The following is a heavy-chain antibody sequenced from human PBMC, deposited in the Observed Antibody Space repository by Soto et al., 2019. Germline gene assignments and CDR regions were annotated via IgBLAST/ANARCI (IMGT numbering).Heavy chain of an antibody. CDR1: GGSISSYY. Sequence: QVQLQESGPGLVKPSETLSLTCTVSGGSISSYYWSWIRQPPGKGLEWIGYIYYSGSTNYNPSLKSRVTISVDTSKNQSSLKLSSVTAADTAVYYCATNYGDSYKDYWGQGTLVTVSS. CDR2: IYYSGST. J-gene: IGHJ4*02. CDR3: ATNYGDSYKDY. V-gene: IGHV4-59*08. D-gene: IGHD4-17*01.